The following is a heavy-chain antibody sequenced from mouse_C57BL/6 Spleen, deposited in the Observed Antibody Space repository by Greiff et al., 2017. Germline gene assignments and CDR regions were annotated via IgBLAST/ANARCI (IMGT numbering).Heavy chain of an antibody. D-gene: IGHD2-3*01. Sequence: VQLQESGPGLVQPSQSLSITCTVSGFSLTSYGVHWVRQSPGKGLEWLGVIWRGGSTDYNAAFMSRLSITKDNSKSQVFFKMNSLQADDTAIYYSAKGGSYDGYYLYYAMDYWGQGTSVTVSS. V-gene: IGHV2-5*01. CDR3: AKGGSYDGYYLYYAMDY. J-gene: IGHJ4*01. CDR1: GFSLTSYG. CDR2: IWRGGST.